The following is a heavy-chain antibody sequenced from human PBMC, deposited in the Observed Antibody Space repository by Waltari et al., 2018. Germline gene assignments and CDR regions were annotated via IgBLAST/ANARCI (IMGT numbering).Heavy chain of an antibody. CDR2: IISSSSTI. D-gene: IGHD6-13*01. CDR3: ASIAAGNGDDAFDI. Sequence: EVQLVESGGGLVQPGGSLRLSCAASGFTFSSYCMNWDRRAPGKGLEWVSYIISSSSTIYYADSVKGRFTISRDNAKNSLYLQMNSLRAEDTAVYYCASIAAGNGDDAFDIWGQGTMVTVSS. J-gene: IGHJ3*02. CDR1: GFTFSSYC. V-gene: IGHV3-48*01.